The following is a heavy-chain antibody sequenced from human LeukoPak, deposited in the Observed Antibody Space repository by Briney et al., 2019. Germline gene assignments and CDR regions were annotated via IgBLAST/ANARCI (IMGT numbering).Heavy chain of an antibody. Sequence: GGSLRLSCAASGFTFSSYSMNWVRQAPGKGLEWVSYISSSSSTIYYADSVKGRFTISRDNAKNSLYLQMNSLRDEDTAVYYCAGSPITYYDILTGPHYFDYWGQGTLVTVSS. CDR3: AGSPITYYDILTGPHYFDY. CDR2: ISSSSSTI. D-gene: IGHD3-9*01. V-gene: IGHV3-48*02. CDR1: GFTFSSYS. J-gene: IGHJ4*02.